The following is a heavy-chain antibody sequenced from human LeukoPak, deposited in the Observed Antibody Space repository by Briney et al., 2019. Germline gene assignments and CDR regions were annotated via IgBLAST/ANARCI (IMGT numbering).Heavy chain of an antibody. CDR2: IKQDGGEK. CDR3: ARDNQGPSVR. V-gene: IGHV3-7*05. Sequence: GGSLRLSCAASRFTFSSYWMTWVRQAPGKGLEWVANIKQDGGEKHYVDSVQGRFTISRDNAKNSLYLQMNSLRAEDTAVYYCARDNQGPSVRWGQGTLVTVSS. CDR1: RFTFSSYW. J-gene: IGHJ4*02.